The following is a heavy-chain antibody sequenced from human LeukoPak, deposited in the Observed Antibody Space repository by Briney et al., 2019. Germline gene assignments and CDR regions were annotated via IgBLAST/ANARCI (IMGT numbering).Heavy chain of an antibody. V-gene: IGHV3-73*01. J-gene: IGHJ6*02. CDR3: AKAGGSYYLYYYGMDV. D-gene: IGHD1-26*01. CDR1: GFTFSGSA. CDR2: ITGKANGYAT. Sequence: GGSLRLSCAASGFTFSGSAMHWVRQASGKGLEWVGRITGKANGYATSYAASVKGRFTISRDNSKNTLYLQMNSLRAEDTAVYYCAKAGGSYYLYYYGMDVWGQGTTVTVSS.